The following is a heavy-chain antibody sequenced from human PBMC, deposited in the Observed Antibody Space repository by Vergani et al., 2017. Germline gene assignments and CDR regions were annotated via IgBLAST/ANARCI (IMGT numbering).Heavy chain of an antibody. CDR3: ARDTARNYYDSSGYYYDY. V-gene: IGHV3-74*01. D-gene: IGHD3-22*01. CDR2: INSDGSST. J-gene: IGHJ4*02. Sequence: EVQLVESGGGLVQPGGSLRLSCAASGFTFSSYWMHWVRQAPGKGLVWVSRINSDGSSTSYADSVKGRFTISRDNAKNTLYLQMNSLRAEDTAVYYCARDTARNYYDSSGYYYDYWGQGTLVTVSS. CDR1: GFTFSSYW.